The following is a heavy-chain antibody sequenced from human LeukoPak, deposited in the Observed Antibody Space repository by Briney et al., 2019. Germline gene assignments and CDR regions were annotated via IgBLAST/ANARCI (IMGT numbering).Heavy chain of an antibody. Sequence: PSETLSLTCAVSGYSISSGYYWGWIRQPPGKGLEWIGSIYHSGSTHYNPSLKSRVTISVDTSKNRFSLKLSSVTAADTAVYYCATYNTFRLGFDYWGQGTLVTVSS. CDR2: IYHSGST. CDR1: GYSISSGYY. J-gene: IGHJ4*02. V-gene: IGHV4-38-2*01. CDR3: ATYNTFRLGFDY. D-gene: IGHD3/OR15-3a*01.